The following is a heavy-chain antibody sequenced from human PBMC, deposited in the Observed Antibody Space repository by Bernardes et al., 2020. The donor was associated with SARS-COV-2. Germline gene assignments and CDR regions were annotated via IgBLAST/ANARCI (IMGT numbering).Heavy chain of an antibody. CDR1: GYTFTGYY. CDR2: INPNSGGT. Sequence: ASVKVSWKTSGYTFTGYYIHWVRQAPGQGLEWMGWINPNSGGTNYAEKFQGWVTMTRDTSISTAYMELNRLDDTAVYYCARGAGNTVTTYYFDFWGQGTLVTVSS. CDR3: ARGAGNTVTTYYFDF. V-gene: IGHV1-2*04. J-gene: IGHJ4*02. D-gene: IGHD4-17*01.